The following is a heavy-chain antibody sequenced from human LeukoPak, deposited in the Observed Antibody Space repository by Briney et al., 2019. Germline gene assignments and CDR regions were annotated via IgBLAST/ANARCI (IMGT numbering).Heavy chain of an antibody. D-gene: IGHD3-3*01. J-gene: IGHJ5*02. Sequence: PSETLSLTCIVSGGSISSGDYYWSWIRQPPGKGLEWIGYIYYSGSTYYNPSLKSRVTISVGTSKNQFSLKLSSVTAADTAVYYCASTYYDFWSGYSPFDPWGQGTLVTVSS. V-gene: IGHV4-30-4*01. CDR3: ASTYYDFWSGYSPFDP. CDR2: IYYSGST. CDR1: GGSISSGDYY.